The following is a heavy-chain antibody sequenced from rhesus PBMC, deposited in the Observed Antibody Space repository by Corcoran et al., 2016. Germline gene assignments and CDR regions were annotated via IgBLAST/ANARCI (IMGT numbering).Heavy chain of an antibody. CDR2: IGGSCGRP. CDR3: AREIGGTANLAY. Sequence: QVQLQESGPGLVKPSETLPLTCAGSRYSISSGYGWRWIGQPPGKGLVGIGCIGGSCGRPHTNPSLKIRVSISKDTSKNQFSLRLSSLTAADTAVYYCAREIGGTANLAYWGQGVLVTVSS. CDR1: RYSISSGYG. J-gene: IGHJ4*01. D-gene: IGHD1-44*01. V-gene: IGHV4-127*01.